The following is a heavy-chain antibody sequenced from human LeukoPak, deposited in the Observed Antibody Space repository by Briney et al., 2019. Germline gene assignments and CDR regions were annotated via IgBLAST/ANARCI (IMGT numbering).Heavy chain of an antibody. CDR3: ARGLRYLPAAMPY. CDR1: GYTFTSYG. J-gene: IGHJ4*02. Sequence: ASVKVSCKASGYTFTSYGISWVRQATGQGLEWMGWMNPNSCNTGYAQKFQGRVAITRNTSISTAYMELSSLRSEDTAVYYCARGLRYLPAAMPYWGQGTLVTVSS. V-gene: IGHV1-8*03. CDR2: MNPNSCNT. D-gene: IGHD2-2*01.